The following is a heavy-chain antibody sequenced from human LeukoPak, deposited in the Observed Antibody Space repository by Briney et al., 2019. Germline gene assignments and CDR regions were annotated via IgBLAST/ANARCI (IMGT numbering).Heavy chain of an antibody. CDR1: GFTFSSYA. CDR3: AKEKYGSGDSFGY. V-gene: IGHV3-23*01. J-gene: IGHJ4*02. CDR2: ISGSGGST. D-gene: IGHD3-10*01. Sequence: HPGGSLRLSCAASGFTFSSYAMSWVRQGPGKGLEWVSAISGSGGSTYYADSVKGRFTISRDNSKNTLYLQMNSLRAEDTAVYYCAKEKYGSGDSFGYWGQGTLVTVSS.